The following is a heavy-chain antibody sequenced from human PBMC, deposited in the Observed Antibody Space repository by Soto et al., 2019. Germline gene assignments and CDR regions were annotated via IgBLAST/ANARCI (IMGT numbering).Heavy chain of an antibody. Sequence: QVQLVQSGAEVKKPGSSVTVSCKASGGTFSSYAISWVRQAPGQGLEWMGGIIPIFGTANYAQKFQGRVTITADESTSTAYMELSSLRSEDTAVDYCARLNTLSRGAGWFDPWGQGTLVTVSS. CDR3: ARLNTLSRGAGWFDP. J-gene: IGHJ5*02. CDR2: IIPIFGTA. D-gene: IGHD3-10*01. V-gene: IGHV1-69*01. CDR1: GGTFSSYA.